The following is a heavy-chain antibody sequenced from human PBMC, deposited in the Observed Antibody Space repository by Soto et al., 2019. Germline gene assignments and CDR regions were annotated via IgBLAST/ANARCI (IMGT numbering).Heavy chain of an antibody. J-gene: IGHJ4*02. V-gene: IGHV3-30-3*01. Sequence: QVQLVESGGGVVQPGRSLRLSCAASGFTFSSYAMHWVRQAPGKGLEWVAVISYDGGNKYYADSVKGRFTISRDNSKNTLYLPMNSLRAEDTAVYYCASPRLSSDGTTPIDYWGQGTLVTVSS. CDR2: ISYDGGNK. CDR3: ASPRLSSDGTTPIDY. D-gene: IGHD1-1*01. CDR1: GFTFSSYA.